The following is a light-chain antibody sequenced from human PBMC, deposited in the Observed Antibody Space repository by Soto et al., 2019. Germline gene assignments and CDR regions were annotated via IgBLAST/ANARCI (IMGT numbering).Light chain of an antibody. CDR1: RSNIGAGYD. CDR2: GNS. CDR3: QSYDSSLSGSV. J-gene: IGLJ2*01. V-gene: IGLV1-40*01. Sequence: QSVLTKPPSVSGAPGQRVTISCTGTRSNIGAGYDVHWYQQLPGTAPKLLIYGNSNRPSGVPDRFSGSKSGTSASLAITGLHAEDEADYDCQSYDSSLSGSVFGGGTKLTVL.